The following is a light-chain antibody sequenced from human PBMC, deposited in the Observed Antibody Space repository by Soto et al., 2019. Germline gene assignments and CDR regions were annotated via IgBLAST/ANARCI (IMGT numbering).Light chain of an antibody. V-gene: IGKV1-39*01. CDR2: AAT. CDR3: QQSYNSPYT. Sequence: DIQMTQSQSSLSASLGDRVTITCRASQSINNYLNWYQQEEGKAPKHLIYAATSLQSGVPSRFSGSGSGTEFTLTISSLQPGDFATYYCQQSYNSPYTFGLGTKLEIK. J-gene: IGKJ2*01. CDR1: QSINNY.